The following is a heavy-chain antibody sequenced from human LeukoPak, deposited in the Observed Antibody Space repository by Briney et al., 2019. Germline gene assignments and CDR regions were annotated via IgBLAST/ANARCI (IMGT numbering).Heavy chain of an antibody. V-gene: IGHV3-33*01. D-gene: IGHD3-22*01. CDR3: ARDLFGGIDYYDSSGPLSY. Sequence: PGRSLRLSCAASGFTFSSYGMHWVRQAPGKGLEWVAVIWYDGSNTYYADSVKGRFTISRDNSKNTLYLQMNSLRAEDTAVYYCARDLFGGIDYYDSSGPLSYWGQGTLVTVSS. J-gene: IGHJ4*02. CDR2: IWYDGSNT. CDR1: GFTFSSYG.